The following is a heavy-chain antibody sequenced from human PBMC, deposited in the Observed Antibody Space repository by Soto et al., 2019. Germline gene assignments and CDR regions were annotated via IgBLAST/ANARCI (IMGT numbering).Heavy chain of an antibody. J-gene: IGHJ5*02. CDR2: IYHSGST. CDR3: ARVLWFGELLGPNWFDP. D-gene: IGHD3-10*01. V-gene: IGHV4-30-2*01. CDR1: GGSISRGGYS. Sequence: SETLSLTCAVSGGSISRGGYSWSWIRQPPGKGLEWIGYIYHSGSTYYNPSLKSRVTISVDRSKNQFYLKLSAVTAADTALYYCARVLWFGELLGPNWFDPRGPGTLVTVSS.